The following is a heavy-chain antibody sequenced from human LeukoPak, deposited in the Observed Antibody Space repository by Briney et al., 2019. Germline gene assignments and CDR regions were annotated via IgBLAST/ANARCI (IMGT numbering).Heavy chain of an antibody. CDR2: INPSGGST. Sequence: ASVKVSCKASGYTFPSYYMHWVRQAPGQGLEWMGIINPSGGSTSYAQKFQGRVTMTRDTSTSTVYMELSSLRSEDTAVYYCARALLVRGVPYWGQGTLVTVSS. V-gene: IGHV1-46*01. D-gene: IGHD3-10*01. J-gene: IGHJ4*02. CDR3: ARALLVRGVPY. CDR1: GYTFPSYY.